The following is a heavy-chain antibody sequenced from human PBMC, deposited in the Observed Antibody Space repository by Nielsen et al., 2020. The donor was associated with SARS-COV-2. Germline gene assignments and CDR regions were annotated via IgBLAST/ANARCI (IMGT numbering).Heavy chain of an antibody. CDR1: GFTFSDYY. CDR3: ARVRSGANWFVL. V-gene: IGHV3-11*05. CDR2: ISSNSTSI. D-gene: IGHD3-16*01. J-gene: IGHJ5*01. Sequence: GESLKISCAASGFTFSDYYMSWIRRAPGKGLEWISYISSNSTSIHFADSVRGRFTITRDNAKNSLYLQMNSLRAEDTAIYYCARVRSGANWFVLWGQGTLVTVSS.